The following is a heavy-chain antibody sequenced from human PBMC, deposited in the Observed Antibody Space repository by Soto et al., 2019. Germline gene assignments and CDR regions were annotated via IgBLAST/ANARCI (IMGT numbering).Heavy chain of an antibody. CDR2: ISGSGGST. CDR3: AKARRPTGMGNYYYGMDV. CDR1: GFTFSSYA. J-gene: IGHJ6*02. D-gene: IGHD7-27*01. V-gene: IGHV3-23*01. Sequence: GGSLRLSCAASGFTFSSYAMSWVRQAPGKGLEWVSAISGSGGSTYYADSVKGRFTISRDNSKNTLYLQMNSLRAEDTAVYYCAKARRPTGMGNYYYGMDVWGQGTTVTVAS.